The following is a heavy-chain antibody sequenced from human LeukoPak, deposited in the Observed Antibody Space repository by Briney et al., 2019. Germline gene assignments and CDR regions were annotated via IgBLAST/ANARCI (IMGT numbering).Heavy chain of an antibody. V-gene: IGHV4-61*01. D-gene: IGHD4-17*01. CDR3: ARDGGDYDTGNWFDP. CDR2: VYYSGST. J-gene: IGHJ5*02. Sequence: SETLSLTCTVSGGSISSSSYYWGWIRQPPGKGLEWIGYVYYSGSTNYNPSLKSRVTISVDTSKNQFSLKLSSVTAADTAVYYCARDGGDYDTGNWFDPWGQGTLVTVSS. CDR1: GGSISSSSYY.